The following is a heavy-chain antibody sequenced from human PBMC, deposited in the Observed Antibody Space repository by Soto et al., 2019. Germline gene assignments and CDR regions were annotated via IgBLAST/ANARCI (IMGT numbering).Heavy chain of an antibody. CDR3: AKDLVGAPSCFDY. CDR2: ISGSGGST. CDR1: GFTFSSYA. Sequence: PGGSLRLSCAASGFTFSSYAMSWVRQAPGKGLEWVSAISGSGGSTYYADSVKGRFTISRDNSKNTLYLQMNSLRAEDTAVYYCAKDLVGAPSCFDYWGEVTLVTVYS. D-gene: IGHD1-26*01. V-gene: IGHV3-23*01. J-gene: IGHJ4*02.